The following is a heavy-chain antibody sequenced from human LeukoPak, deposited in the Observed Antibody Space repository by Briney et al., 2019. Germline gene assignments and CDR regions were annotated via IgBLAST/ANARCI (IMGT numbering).Heavy chain of an antibody. J-gene: IGHJ4*02. CDR2: IYSGGST. CDR3: ARGPILIDY. Sequence: GGSLRLSCAASGFTFSTYWMSWVRQAPGKGLEWVSVIYSGGSTYYADSVKGRFTISRDNSKNTLYLQMNSLRAEDTAVYYCARGPILIDYWGQGTLVTVSS. D-gene: IGHD3-16*01. V-gene: IGHV3-53*01. CDR1: GFTFSTYW.